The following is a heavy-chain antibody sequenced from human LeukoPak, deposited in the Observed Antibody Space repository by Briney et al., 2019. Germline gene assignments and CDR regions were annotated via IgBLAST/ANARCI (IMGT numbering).Heavy chain of an antibody. V-gene: IGHV1-3*03. CDR2: INPGNGNT. CDR3: ARGPWGYDSSGYYSGYFDY. Sequence: GASVKVSCKASGYTFTNHDMHWVRQAPGQRLEWMGCINPGNGNTKYSQEFQGRVTITSDTSASTAYMELSSLRSEDTAVYYCARGPWGYDSSGYYSGYFDYWGQGTLVTVSS. J-gene: IGHJ4*02. D-gene: IGHD3-22*01. CDR1: GYTFTNHD.